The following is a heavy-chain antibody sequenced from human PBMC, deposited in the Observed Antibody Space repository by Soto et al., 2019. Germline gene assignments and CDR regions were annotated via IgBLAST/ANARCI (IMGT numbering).Heavy chain of an antibody. D-gene: IGHD3-10*01. Sequence: ASVKVSCKASGYTFTSYAMHWVRQAPGQRLEWMGWINAGNGNTKYSQKFQGRVTITRDTSASTAYMELSSLRYEDTAVYYCAIAPGSGGMDVWGQGTTVTVSS. V-gene: IGHV1-3*01. CDR2: INAGNGNT. CDR3: AIAPGSGGMDV. J-gene: IGHJ6*02. CDR1: GYTFTSYA.